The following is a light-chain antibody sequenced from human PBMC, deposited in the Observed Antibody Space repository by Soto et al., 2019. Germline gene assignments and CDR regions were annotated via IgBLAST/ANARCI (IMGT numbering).Light chain of an antibody. V-gene: IGKV3-20*01. CDR3: QQYGSSPRYT. J-gene: IGKJ2*01. Sequence: EIVLTQSPGTLSLSPGERATPSCRASQSVSSSYLAWYQQKPGQAPRLLIYGASSRATGIPDRFSGSGSGTDFTLTISRLEPEDFAVYYCQQYGSSPRYTFGQGTKLEIK. CDR2: GAS. CDR1: QSVSSSY.